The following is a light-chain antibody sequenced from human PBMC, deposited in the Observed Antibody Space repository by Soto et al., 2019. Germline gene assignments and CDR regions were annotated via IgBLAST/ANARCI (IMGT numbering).Light chain of an antibody. V-gene: IGKV1-39*01. J-gene: IGKJ2*01. CDR3: QQIFITPYT. CDR1: QSMSTY. CDR2: DGS. Sequence: DIQMTQSPSSLSASVGDSVTITCRASQSMSTYLQWYQQKPEKAPNLLIYDGSSLQGGVPSRFRGSGSGTDFTLTISSLQPEDFATYYCQQIFITPYTFGQGTRLEIK.